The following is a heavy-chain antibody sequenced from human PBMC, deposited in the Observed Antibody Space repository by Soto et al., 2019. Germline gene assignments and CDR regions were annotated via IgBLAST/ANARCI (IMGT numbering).Heavy chain of an antibody. CDR2: ISYDGDNK. CDR3: AKDLARGDYFDY. Sequence: GGSLRLSCAASGFTFSSYGIHWVRQAPGKGLEWVAVISYDGDNKYYAVSVKGRFTISRDNSKNTLYLQMNSLRAEDTAVYYCAKDLARGDYFDYWGQGT. V-gene: IGHV3-30*18. D-gene: IGHD3-16*01. J-gene: IGHJ4*02. CDR1: GFTFSSYG.